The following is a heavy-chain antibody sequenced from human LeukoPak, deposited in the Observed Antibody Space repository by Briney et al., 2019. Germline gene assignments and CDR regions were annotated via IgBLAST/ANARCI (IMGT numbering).Heavy chain of an antibody. D-gene: IGHD5-12*01. J-gene: IGHJ4*02. CDR2: IYDIGST. Sequence: SETLSLTCTVSGGSISSYYWSWIRQPPGTGLEWIGYIYDIGSTSYNPSLKSRVTISVDTSSNQFSLMLTSVTAADTAVYYCARGTKTGYTGYDWNYWGQGSLVSVSS. CDR3: ARGTKTGYTGYDWNY. V-gene: IGHV4-59*01. CDR1: GGSISSYY.